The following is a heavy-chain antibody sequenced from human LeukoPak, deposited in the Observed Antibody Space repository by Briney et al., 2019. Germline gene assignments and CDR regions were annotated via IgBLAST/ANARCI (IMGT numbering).Heavy chain of an antibody. J-gene: IGHJ4*02. V-gene: IGHV3-21*01. D-gene: IGHD3-22*01. CDR1: GFTFSSYS. Sequence: GGSLRLSCAASGFTFSSYSMNWVRQAPGKGLEWVSSISSSSSYIYYADSVKGRFTISRGNAKNSLYLQMNSLRAEDTAVYYCANVYYYDSSGNYFDYWGQGTLVTVSS. CDR3: ANVYYYDSSGNYFDY. CDR2: ISSSSSYI.